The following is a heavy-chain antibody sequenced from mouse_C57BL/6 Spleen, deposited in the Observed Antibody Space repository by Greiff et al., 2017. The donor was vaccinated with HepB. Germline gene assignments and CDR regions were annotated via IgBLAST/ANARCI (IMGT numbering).Heavy chain of an antibody. CDR1: GYAFSSSW. CDR2: IYPGDGDT. Sequence: QVQLKQSGPELVKPGASVKISCKASGYAFSSSWMNWVKQRPGKGLEWIGRIYPGDGDTNYNGKFKGKATLTADKSSSTAYMQLSSLTSEDSAVYFYARSYPTTVVEGYYFDYWGQGTTLTVSS. V-gene: IGHV1-82*01. J-gene: IGHJ2*01. CDR3: ARSYPTTVVEGYYFDY. D-gene: IGHD1-1*01.